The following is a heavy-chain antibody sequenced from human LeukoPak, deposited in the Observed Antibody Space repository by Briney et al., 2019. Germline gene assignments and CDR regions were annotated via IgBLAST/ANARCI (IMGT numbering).Heavy chain of an antibody. D-gene: IGHD2-15*01. J-gene: IGHJ3*02. CDR2: LYSGGST. V-gene: IGHV3-53*01. Sequence: GGSLRLSCAASGFTVSGNYMSWVRQAPGKGLEWVSVLYSGGSTKYAESVKGRFTISRDNSENTLYLQMNSLRVEDTAMYFCARDPPRGFGNAFDILGQGTMVTVSP. CDR1: GFTVSGNY. CDR3: ARDPPRGFGNAFDI.